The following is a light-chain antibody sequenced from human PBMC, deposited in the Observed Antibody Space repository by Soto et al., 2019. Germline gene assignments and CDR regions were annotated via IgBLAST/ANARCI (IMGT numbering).Light chain of an antibody. V-gene: IGKV1-5*01. CDR2: DAS. J-gene: IGKJ1*01. CDR3: QQYRT. CDR1: QIISSW. Sequence: DIQMTQSPSTLSASVGDRVTITCRASQIISSWLAWYQQKPGKAPKLLIYDASSLETGAPSRFSGSGSGTEFTLTISSLQPEDFATYYCQQYRTFGQGTKVDIK.